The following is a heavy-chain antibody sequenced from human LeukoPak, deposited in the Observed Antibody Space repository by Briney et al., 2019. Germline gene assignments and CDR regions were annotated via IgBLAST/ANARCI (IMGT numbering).Heavy chain of an antibody. J-gene: IGHJ4*02. Sequence: KPSETLSLTCTVSGGSTSSDYWSWIRQPPGKGPEWIGYIYYSGSTNYNPSLKSRVTISVDTSKNQFSLRLSSVTAADTAVYFCARGPGWTKFPYWGQGTLVTVSS. CDR2: IYYSGST. D-gene: IGHD2-15*01. CDR3: ARGPGWTKFPY. V-gene: IGHV4-59*01. CDR1: GGSTSSDY.